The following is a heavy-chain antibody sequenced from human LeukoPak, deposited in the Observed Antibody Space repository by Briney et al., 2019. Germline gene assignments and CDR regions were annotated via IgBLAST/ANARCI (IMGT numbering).Heavy chain of an antibody. J-gene: IGHJ4*02. CDR1: GGSINGFF. V-gene: IGHV4-4*07. CDR2: IHSSGMT. CDR3: AIAPSGCGGICPFDW. D-gene: IGHD2-15*01. Sequence: SETLSLTCTVSGGSINGFFWSWIRQAAGEGLEWIGRIHSSGMTNYNPSLKSRVTLSLDTSKNQFSLKLTSVTAADTAVYYCAIAPSGCGGICPFDWWGQGNLVTVSS.